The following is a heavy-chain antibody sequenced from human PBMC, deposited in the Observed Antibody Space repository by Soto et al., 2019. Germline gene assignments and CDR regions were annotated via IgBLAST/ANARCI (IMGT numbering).Heavy chain of an antibody. CDR3: QRQNPYSTGSLYFDF. CDR1: GGSISSGGYY. CDR2: IYYNGSP. D-gene: IGHD6-19*01. Sequence: ASETLSLTCSGSGGSISSGGYYWSWIRQHPAKGLEWIGHIYYNGSPYYNPSLRGRAVISVDRSNNRFSLELRYVTAADTAVYYCQRQNPYSTGSLYFDFWGQGILVTVSS. J-gene: IGHJ4*02. V-gene: IGHV4-31*03.